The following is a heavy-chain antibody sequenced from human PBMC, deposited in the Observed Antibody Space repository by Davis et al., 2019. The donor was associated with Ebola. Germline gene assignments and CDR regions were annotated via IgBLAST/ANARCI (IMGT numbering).Heavy chain of an antibody. CDR2: IRFDGGNK. CDR3: ATSYFTLTALY. Sequence: GESLKISCAASGFTFSRNGMHWVRQAPGKGLEWVAFIRFDGGNKYYADSVKGRFTISRDNSKNTLYLQINTLSVEDTAVYYCATSYFTLTALYWGQGTLVTVSS. J-gene: IGHJ4*02. CDR1: GFTFSRNG. D-gene: IGHD4-17*01. V-gene: IGHV3-30*02.